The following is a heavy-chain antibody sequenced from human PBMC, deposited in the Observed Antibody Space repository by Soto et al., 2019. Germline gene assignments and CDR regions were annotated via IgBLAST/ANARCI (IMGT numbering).Heavy chain of an antibody. D-gene: IGHD1-7*01. CDR2: ITGSGGIT. Sequence: GGSLRLSCAASGFMLSTYSMSWVRQAPGKGLEWVSHITGSGGITYYADSVKGRFTTSRDTSSNTLYLQMNSLRAEGTALYYCAKCLQIHWNYDAYHIWGQGTMVTVSS. CDR1: GFMLSTYS. V-gene: IGHV3-23*01. CDR3: AKCLQIHWNYDAYHI. J-gene: IGHJ3*02.